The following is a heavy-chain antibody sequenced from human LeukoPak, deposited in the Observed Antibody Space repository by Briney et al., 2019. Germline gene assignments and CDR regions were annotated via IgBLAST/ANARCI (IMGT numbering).Heavy chain of an antibody. Sequence: GGSLRLSCAASGFTFSSYAMSWVRQAPGKVLEWVSAISGSGGSTYYADSVKGRFTISRDNSKNTLYLQMNSLRAEDTAVYYCAKDPYYYDSEYFDYWGQGTLVTVSS. J-gene: IGHJ4*02. CDR2: ISGSGGST. V-gene: IGHV3-23*01. D-gene: IGHD3-22*01. CDR1: GFTFSSYA. CDR3: AKDPYYYDSEYFDY.